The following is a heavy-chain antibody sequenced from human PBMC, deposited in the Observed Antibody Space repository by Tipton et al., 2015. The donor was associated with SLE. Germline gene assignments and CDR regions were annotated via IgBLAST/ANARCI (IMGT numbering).Heavy chain of an antibody. CDR2: IYYSGGT. Sequence: TLSLTCAVYGGSFSGYYWSWIRQPPGKGLEWIGYIYYSGGTNYNPSLKSRVTISVDTSKNQFSLKLSSVTAADTAVYYCARHQITGNVIGYFQHWGQGTLVTVSS. CDR3: ARHQITGNVIGYFQH. J-gene: IGHJ1*01. D-gene: IGHD1-20*01. V-gene: IGHV4-59*01. CDR1: GGSFSGYY.